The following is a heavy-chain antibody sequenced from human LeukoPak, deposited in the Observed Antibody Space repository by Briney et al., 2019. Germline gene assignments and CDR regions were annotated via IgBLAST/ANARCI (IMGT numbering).Heavy chain of an antibody. Sequence: GASVKVSCKASGGTFSSYAISWVRQAPGQGLEWMGGIIPIFGTANYAQKFQGRVTITADESTSTAYMELSSLRSEDTAVYYCARDITGITEAYMDVWGKGTTVTVSS. J-gene: IGHJ6*03. CDR1: GGTFSSYA. V-gene: IGHV1-69*13. CDR3: ARDITGITEAYMDV. CDR2: IIPIFGTA. D-gene: IGHD1-14*01.